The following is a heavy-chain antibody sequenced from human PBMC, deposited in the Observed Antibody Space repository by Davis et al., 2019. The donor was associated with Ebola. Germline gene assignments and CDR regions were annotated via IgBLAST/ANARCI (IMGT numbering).Heavy chain of an antibody. V-gene: IGHV1-69*06. Sequence: SVKVSCKASGGTFSSYAINWVRQAPGQGLEWMGGIIPIFGTANYAQKFQGRVTITADKSTSTAYMELSSLRSDDTAVYYCARVGPATTTFDYWGQGTLVTVSS. J-gene: IGHJ4*02. CDR1: GGTFSSYA. CDR3: ARVGPATTTFDY. D-gene: IGHD1-26*01. CDR2: IIPIFGTA.